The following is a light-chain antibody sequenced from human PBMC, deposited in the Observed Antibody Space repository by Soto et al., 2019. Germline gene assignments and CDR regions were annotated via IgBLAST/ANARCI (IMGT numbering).Light chain of an antibody. V-gene: IGKV3-20*01. CDR2: GAS. J-gene: IGKJ2*01. CDR1: QSISSNN. Sequence: EIVLTQSPGTLSLSPGERATLSCRASQSISSNNLAWYQQKPGQAPRLLIHGASSRATGIPDRFSGSGSGTDFTLTISRLEPEDFAVFFCQQYGNSPRTFGQGTKLEI. CDR3: QQYGNSPRT.